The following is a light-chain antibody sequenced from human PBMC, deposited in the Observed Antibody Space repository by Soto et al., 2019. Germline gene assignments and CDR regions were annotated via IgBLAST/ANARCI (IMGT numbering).Light chain of an antibody. CDR2: EYN. CDR3: GTWDNSLSAGV. CDR1: SSSIESNY. V-gene: IGLV1-51*02. J-gene: IGLJ1*01. Sequence: QSVLAQPPSVSAAPGQKVTISCSGSSSSIESNYVSWFQQLPGTAPKLLISEYNKRPSGIPDRFSGSKSGTSATLDITGLQTGDEADYYCGTWDNSLSAGVFGTGTKVTVL.